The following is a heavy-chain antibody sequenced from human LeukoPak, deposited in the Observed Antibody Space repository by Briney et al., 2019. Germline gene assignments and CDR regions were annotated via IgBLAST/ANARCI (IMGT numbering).Heavy chain of an antibody. Sequence: GGSLRLSCAASGFTFSSYSMNWVRQAPGKGLEWVSVIYSGGSTYYADSVKGRFTISRDNSKNTLYLQMNSLRAEDTAVYYCASSGKVGATSSYYYMDVWGKGTTVTISS. V-gene: IGHV3-53*01. J-gene: IGHJ6*03. D-gene: IGHD1-26*01. CDR1: GFTFSSYS. CDR2: IYSGGST. CDR3: ASSGKVGATSSYYYMDV.